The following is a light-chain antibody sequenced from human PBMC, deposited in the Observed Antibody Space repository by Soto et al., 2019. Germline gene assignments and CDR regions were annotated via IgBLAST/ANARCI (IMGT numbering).Light chain of an antibody. Sequence: DIQMTQSPSTLSASVGDRVTITCRASQSISIWLAWYQQKPGKAPKLLIYKASSLETGVPSRFSGSGSGTEFTLTISSLQPDDFAYYYCQQYDSFLYTFGQGTKLEIK. CDR2: KAS. V-gene: IGKV1-5*03. CDR3: QQYDSFLYT. J-gene: IGKJ2*01. CDR1: QSISIW.